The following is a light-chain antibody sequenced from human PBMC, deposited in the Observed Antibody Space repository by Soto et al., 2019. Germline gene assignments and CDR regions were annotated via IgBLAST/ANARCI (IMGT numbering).Light chain of an antibody. CDR3: HQRSKWPLT. V-gene: IGKV3-11*01. J-gene: IGKJ4*01. CDR2: DAS. CDR1: QSVRSY. Sequence: EIVLTQSPATLSLSPGERATLSCRASQSVRSYLAWYQQKPGQAPRLLIYDASNRATDIPARFSGSGSGTDLTLTISSLDTEDSAVYYCHQRSKWPLTFGVGTKGEIK.